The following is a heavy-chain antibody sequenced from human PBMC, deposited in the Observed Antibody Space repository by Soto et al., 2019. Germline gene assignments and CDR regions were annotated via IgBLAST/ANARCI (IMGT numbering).Heavy chain of an antibody. V-gene: IGHV2-5*02. D-gene: IGHD5-12*01. J-gene: IGHJ4*02. CDR2: LYWDEDK. Sequence: QITLKESGPTLVKPTQTLTLTCTFSGISLSTRGGAVAWFRQPPGTALEWLALLYWDEDKWYSPSLKSRLTITADTSQSQVVLTLTNMDPVDTATYYCAHRPRGYAYYFDYWGQGTLVTVSS. CDR3: AHRPRGYAYYFDY. CDR1: GISLSTRGGA.